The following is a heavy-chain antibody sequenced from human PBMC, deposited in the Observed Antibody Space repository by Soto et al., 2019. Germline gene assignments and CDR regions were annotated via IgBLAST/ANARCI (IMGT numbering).Heavy chain of an antibody. Sequence: QVQLQESGPGLVKPSQTLSLTCTVSVGSISSGGYYWSWIRQHPGKGLEWIGYIHYSGSTYYNPSLKRRVTISVDTSKTPFSLKLSSVTAADTAVYYCARDTDCSGGICYNGMDVWGQGTTVTVSS. CDR3: ARDTDCSGGICYNGMDV. D-gene: IGHD2-15*01. CDR1: VGSISSGGYY. J-gene: IGHJ6*02. CDR2: IHYSGST. V-gene: IGHV4-31*03.